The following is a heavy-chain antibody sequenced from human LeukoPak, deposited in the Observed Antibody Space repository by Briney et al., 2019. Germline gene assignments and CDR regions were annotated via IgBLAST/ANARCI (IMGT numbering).Heavy chain of an antibody. Sequence: GRSLRLSCAASGFTFNNYAMHWVRQAPGKGLEWMAVISYEEDNKGYADSVKGRFIISRDNSKNTVYLQMSSLKTEDTAVYYCARDPTRPTGPPYGMDVWGQGTTVTVSS. CDR2: ISYEEDNK. CDR3: ARDPTRPTGPPYGMDV. J-gene: IGHJ6*02. CDR1: GFTFNNYA. D-gene: IGHD1-14*01. V-gene: IGHV3-30-3*01.